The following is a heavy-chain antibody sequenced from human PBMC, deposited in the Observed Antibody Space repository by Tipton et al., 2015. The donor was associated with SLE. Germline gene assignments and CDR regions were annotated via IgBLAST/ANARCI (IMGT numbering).Heavy chain of an antibody. V-gene: IGHV3-9*01. Sequence: RSLRLSCAASGFIFGDYAMHWVRQRPGKGLEWVSGIGWNSGTVAYAASVKGRFTISRDNARNSLYLEMDSLRADDTALYYCARDIDFDFWVGQKYGMDVWGQGTTVTVSS. CDR1: GFIFGDYA. D-gene: IGHD3-3*01. J-gene: IGHJ6*02. CDR3: ARDIDFDFWVGQKYGMDV. CDR2: IGWNSGTV.